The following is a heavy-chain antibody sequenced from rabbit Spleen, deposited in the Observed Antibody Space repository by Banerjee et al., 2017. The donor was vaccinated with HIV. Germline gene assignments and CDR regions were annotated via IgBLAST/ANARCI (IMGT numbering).Heavy chain of an antibody. Sequence: QEQLVKSGGGLVQPGGSLKLSCKASGFDFSNYGVSWVRQAPGKGLEWIGCINSGSSGTTFSASWAKGRFTISRSSSTTVTLQMTSLTAADTATYFCARGYTDYATSRLDLWGQGTLVTVS. J-gene: IGHJ3*01. CDR2: INSGSSGTT. D-gene: IGHD6-1*01. CDR3: ARGYTDYATSRLDL. V-gene: IGHV1S45*01. CDR1: GFDFSNYG.